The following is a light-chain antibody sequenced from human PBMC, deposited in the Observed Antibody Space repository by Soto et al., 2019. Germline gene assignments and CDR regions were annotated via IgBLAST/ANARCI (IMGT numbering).Light chain of an antibody. V-gene: IGLV2-14*02. Sequence: QSALTQPAPVSGSPGQSITISCTGTSSNVGSYKLVSWYQQHPGKAPKLMIFEVNKRPSGVSNRFSGSKSGNSASLTISGLQGESWADYYCTSYTTTKTPDVFGSGNKVTVL. J-gene: IGLJ1*01. CDR3: TSYTTTKTPDV. CDR1: SSNVGSYKL. CDR2: EVN.